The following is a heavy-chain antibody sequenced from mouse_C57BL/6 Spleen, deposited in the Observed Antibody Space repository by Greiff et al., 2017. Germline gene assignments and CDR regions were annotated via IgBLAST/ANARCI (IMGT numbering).Heavy chain of an antibody. CDR2: IYPGDGDT. CDR3: ARAGRVEEGAMDY. CDR1: GYAFSSYW. Sequence: VQGVESGAELVKPGASVKISCKASGYAFSSYWMNWVKQRPGKGLEWIGQIYPGDGDTNYNGKFKGKATLTADKSSSTAYMQLSSLTSEDSAVYFCARAGRVEEGAMDYWGQGTSVIVSS. J-gene: IGHJ4*01. V-gene: IGHV1-80*01.